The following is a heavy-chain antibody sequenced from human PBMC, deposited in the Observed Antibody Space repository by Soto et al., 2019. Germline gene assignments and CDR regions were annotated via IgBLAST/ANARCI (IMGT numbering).Heavy chain of an antibody. D-gene: IGHD3-22*01. CDR2: ISSSSSYI. J-gene: IGHJ1*01. CDR1: GFTFSSYS. Sequence: LRLSCAASGFTFSSYSMNWVRQAPGKGLEWVSSISSSSSYIYYADSVKGRFTISRDNAKNSLYLQMNSLRAEDTAVYYCARDRTYYYDSSGYYGDFQHWGQGTLVTVSS. V-gene: IGHV3-21*01. CDR3: ARDRTYYYDSSGYYGDFQH.